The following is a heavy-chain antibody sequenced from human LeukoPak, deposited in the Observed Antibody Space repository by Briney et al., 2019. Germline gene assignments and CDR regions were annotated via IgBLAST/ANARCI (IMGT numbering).Heavy chain of an antibody. CDR1: GFTFSNYG. J-gene: IGHJ4*02. CDR2: ISYDGSNK. Sequence: PGGSLRLSCAASGFTFSNYGMHWVRQAPGKGLEWVAVISYDGSNKYYADSVKGRFTISRDNSKNTLYLQMNILRAEDTAVYYCARTAGYSSGWYPHYWGQGTLVTVSS. V-gene: IGHV3-30*03. CDR3: ARTAGYSSGWYPHY. D-gene: IGHD6-19*01.